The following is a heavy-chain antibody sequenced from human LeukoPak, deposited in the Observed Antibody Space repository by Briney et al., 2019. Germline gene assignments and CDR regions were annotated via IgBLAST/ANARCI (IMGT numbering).Heavy chain of an antibody. J-gene: IGHJ1*01. CDR3: AKDLPERYYDSSGFD. D-gene: IGHD3-22*01. CDR2: ISSSSSYI. V-gene: IGHV3-21*04. CDR1: GFTFSRYS. Sequence: GGSLRLSCAASGFTFSRYSMNWVREAPGKGLEWVSSISSSSSYIYYADSVKGRFTISRDNSKNTLYLQMNSLRAEDTAVYYCAKDLPERYYDSSGFDWGQGTLVTASS.